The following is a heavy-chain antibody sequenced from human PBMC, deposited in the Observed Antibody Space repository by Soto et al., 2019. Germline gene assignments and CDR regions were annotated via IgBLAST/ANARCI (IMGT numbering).Heavy chain of an antibody. V-gene: IGHV3-7*03. J-gene: IGHJ4*02. CDR3: ATDYPGGSYNDY. Sequence: GGSLRLSCAASGFTFSSYWMSWVRQAPGKGLEWVARINQDGSEKYYVDSVKGRFTISRDNAKNSLYLQMNSLRAEDTAVYYCATDYPGGSYNDYRGQGPLITVSS. CDR1: GFTFSSYW. CDR2: INQDGSEK. D-gene: IGHD1-26*01.